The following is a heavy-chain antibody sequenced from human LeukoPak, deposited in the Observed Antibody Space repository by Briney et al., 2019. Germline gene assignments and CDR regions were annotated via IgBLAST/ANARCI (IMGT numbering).Heavy chain of an antibody. CDR2: IWYDGSNK. CDR1: GFTLSNYG. CDR3: ARSLERDYHGSGTYYMNNWFDP. Sequence: PGGSLRLSCAASGFTLSNYGMHWVRQAPGKGLEWVAVIWYDGSNKYYADSVKGRFTISRDTSKNTLYLQMNSLRAEDTAVYYCARSLERDYHGSGTYYMNNWFDPWAREPWSPSPQ. V-gene: IGHV3-33*01. J-gene: IGHJ5*02. D-gene: IGHD3-10*01.